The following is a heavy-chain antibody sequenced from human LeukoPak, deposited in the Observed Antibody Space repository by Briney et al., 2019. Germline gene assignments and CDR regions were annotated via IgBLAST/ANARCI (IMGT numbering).Heavy chain of an antibody. CDR3: ARHRAAEPTYYFAY. V-gene: IGHV4-59*08. Sequence: PSETLSLTCTVSGGSISSYYWSWIRQPSGKGLECIGYIYYSGSTNYNPSLKSRVTISVDTSKNQFSLKLSSVTAADTAVYYCARHRAAEPTYYFAYWGQGTLVTVSS. CDR2: IYYSGST. D-gene: IGHD6-13*01. J-gene: IGHJ4*02. CDR1: GGSISSYY.